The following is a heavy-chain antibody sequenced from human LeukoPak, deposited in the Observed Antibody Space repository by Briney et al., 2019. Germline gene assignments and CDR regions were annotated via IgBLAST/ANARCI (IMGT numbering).Heavy chain of an antibody. J-gene: IGHJ4*02. CDR3: ARGAEQQLTPYYFDY. CDR1: GGSFSGYY. D-gene: IGHD6-13*01. Sequence: SETLSLTCAVYGGSFSGYYWSWIRQPPGKGLEGIDEINHSENTNYNPSLKSRDTISVDTSKNQFSLKLCSVTAADTAVYYCARGAEQQLTPYYFDYWGQGTLVTVSS. V-gene: IGHV4-34*01. CDR2: INHSENT.